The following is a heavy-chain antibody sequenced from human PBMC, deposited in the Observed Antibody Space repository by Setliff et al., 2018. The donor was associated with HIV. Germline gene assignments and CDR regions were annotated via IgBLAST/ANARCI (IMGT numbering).Heavy chain of an antibody. CDR3: ARVPYDCAYCYFDY. CDR1: GYTFTNYA. Sequence: ASVKVSCKASGYTFTNYAMHWVRQAPGQRLEWMGWINAGNDNTKYSHKFQGRVTITRDTSASTAYMELSSLRSEDTAVYYCARVPYDCAYCYFDYWGQGTLVTLSS. CDR2: INAGNDNT. V-gene: IGHV1-3*01. J-gene: IGHJ4*02. D-gene: IGHD2-21*01.